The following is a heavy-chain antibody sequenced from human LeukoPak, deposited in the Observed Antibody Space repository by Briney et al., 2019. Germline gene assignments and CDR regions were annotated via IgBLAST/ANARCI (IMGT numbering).Heavy chain of an antibody. D-gene: IGHD4-17*01. J-gene: IGHJ6*02. Sequence: GASVKVSCKASGYTFTSYGISWVRQAPGQGLEWMGWISAYNGNTNYAQKLQGRVTMTTDTSTSTAYMELRSLRSDDTAVYYCARSPTTVITMYYYYYGMDVWGQGTTVTVSS. CDR1: GYTFTSYG. V-gene: IGHV1-18*01. CDR2: ISAYNGNT. CDR3: ARSPTTVITMYYYYYGMDV.